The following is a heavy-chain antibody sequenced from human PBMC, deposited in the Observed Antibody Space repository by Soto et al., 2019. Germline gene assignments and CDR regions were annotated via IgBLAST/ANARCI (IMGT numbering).Heavy chain of an antibody. D-gene: IGHD1-1*01. CDR1: GFTFSSYA. V-gene: IGHV3-23*01. CDR2: ISGSGGST. CDR3: AKDELSAEVQEGDY. J-gene: IGHJ4*02. Sequence: PGGSLRLSCAASGFTFSSYAMSWVRQAPGKGLEWVSAISGSGGSTYYADYVKGRFTISRDNSKNTMYLQMNSLRAEDTAVYYCAKDELSAEVQEGDYWGQGNLVTVSS.